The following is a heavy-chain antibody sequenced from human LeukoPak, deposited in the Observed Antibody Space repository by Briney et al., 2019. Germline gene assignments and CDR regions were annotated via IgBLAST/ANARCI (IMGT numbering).Heavy chain of an antibody. J-gene: IGHJ4*02. Sequence: ASVKVSCKASGYTFTSYDINWVRQATGQGLEWMGWMNPNSGNTGYAQKFQGRVTMTRNTSISTAYMELSSLRAEDTALYYCAKGGRGFGELLLDYWGQGTLVTVSS. CDR3: AKGGRGFGELLLDY. CDR1: GYTFTSYD. D-gene: IGHD3-10*01. V-gene: IGHV1-8*01. CDR2: MNPNSGNT.